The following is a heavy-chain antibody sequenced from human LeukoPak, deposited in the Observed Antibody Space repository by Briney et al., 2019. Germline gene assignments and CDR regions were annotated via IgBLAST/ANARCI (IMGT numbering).Heavy chain of an antibody. CDR3: ARGDEYSSSSGDY. Sequence: PSETLSLTCTVSGGSISSYSWSWIGQPPGKDLEGIGYIYYSGSTNYNPSLKSRVTISVDTSKNQFSLKLSSVTAADTAVYYCARGDEYSSSSGDYWGQGTLVTVSS. CDR1: GGSISSYS. J-gene: IGHJ4*02. D-gene: IGHD6-6*01. CDR2: IYYSGST. V-gene: IGHV4-59*12.